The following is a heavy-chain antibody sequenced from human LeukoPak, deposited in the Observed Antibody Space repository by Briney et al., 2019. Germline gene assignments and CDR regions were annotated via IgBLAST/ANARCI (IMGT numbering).Heavy chain of an antibody. CDR1: GFTFINYA. D-gene: IGHD5-18*01. Sequence: ASVKVSCKASGFTFINYAIHWVRQAPGQRLEWMGWINAGDGKTKYSQEFQGRVTMTRDTSAYIAYLQWSSLKASDTAMYYCARDPGLSAGYSYGLFDYWGQGTLVTISS. J-gene: IGHJ4*02. CDR2: INAGDGKT. V-gene: IGHV1-3*03. CDR3: ARDPGLSAGYSYGLFDY.